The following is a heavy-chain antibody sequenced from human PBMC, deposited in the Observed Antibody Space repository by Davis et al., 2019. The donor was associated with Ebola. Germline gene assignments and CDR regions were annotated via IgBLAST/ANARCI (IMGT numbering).Heavy chain of an antibody. J-gene: IGHJ4*02. CDR3: ARDSSYDSSGYAY. D-gene: IGHD3-22*01. Sequence: GESLKISCAASGFTFSSYGMHWVRQAPGKGLEWVAFIRYDGSNKYYADSVKGRFTISRDNSKNTLYLQMNSLRAEDTAIYYCARDSSYDSSGYAYWGQGTLVTVSS. V-gene: IGHV3-30*02. CDR1: GFTFSSYG. CDR2: IRYDGSNK.